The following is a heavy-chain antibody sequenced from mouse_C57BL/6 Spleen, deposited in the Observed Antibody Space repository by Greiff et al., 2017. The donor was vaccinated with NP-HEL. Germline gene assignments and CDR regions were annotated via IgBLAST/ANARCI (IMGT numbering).Heavy chain of an antibody. CDR3: ARGAIYYDYDWAY. V-gene: IGHV1-64*01. CDR2: IHPNSGST. D-gene: IGHD2-4*01. Sequence: QVQLQQPGAELVKPGASVKLSCKASGYTFTSYWMHWVKQRPGQGLEWIGMIHPNSGSTNYNEKFKSKATLTVDKSSSTAYMQLSSLTSEDSAVYYCARGAIYYDYDWAYWGQGTLVTVSA. J-gene: IGHJ3*01. CDR1: GYTFTSYW.